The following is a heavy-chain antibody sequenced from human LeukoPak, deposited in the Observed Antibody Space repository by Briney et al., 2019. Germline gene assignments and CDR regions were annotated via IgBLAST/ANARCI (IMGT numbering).Heavy chain of an antibody. V-gene: IGHV3-7*03. Sequence: GGSLRLSCAASGFTFSSYWMSWVRRAPGKGLEWVANIKEDGSEKYYVDSVKGRFTISRDNAKNSLYLQMNSLRAEDTAVYYCARSPNCSGGSCYIFGYFDYWGQGTLVTVSS. CDR3: ARSPNCSGGSCYIFGYFDY. J-gene: IGHJ4*02. D-gene: IGHD2-15*01. CDR1: GFTFSSYW. CDR2: IKEDGSEK.